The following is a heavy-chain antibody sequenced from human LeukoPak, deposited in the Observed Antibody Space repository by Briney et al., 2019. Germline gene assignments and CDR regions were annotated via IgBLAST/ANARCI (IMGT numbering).Heavy chain of an antibody. J-gene: IGHJ1*01. D-gene: IGHD3-10*01. CDR3: AKGNYYGSGSYYKSPAEYFQH. V-gene: IGHV3-30*02. Sequence: GGSLRLSCAASGFTFSSYGMHWVRQAPGKGLEWVALIRYDGSNKYYADSVKGRFTISRENSKNTMYLQMNSLRAEDTAVYYCAKGNYYGSGSYYKSPAEYFQHWGQGTLVTVSS. CDR1: GFTFSSYG. CDR2: IRYDGSNK.